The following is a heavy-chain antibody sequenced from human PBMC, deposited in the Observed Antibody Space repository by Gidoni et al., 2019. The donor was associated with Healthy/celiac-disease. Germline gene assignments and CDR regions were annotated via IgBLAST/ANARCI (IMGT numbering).Heavy chain of an antibody. CDR2: IKQDGSEK. CDR1: GFTLSSDW. D-gene: IGHD3-3*01. V-gene: IGHV3-7*01. J-gene: IGHJ4*02. CDR3: ARVTIFGVVGWDY. Sequence: EVQRVEPGGGLVQPGGSLRLSCPASGFTLSSDWMSWVRQAPGKGLEWVANIKQDGSEKYYVDSVKGRFTISRDNAKNSLYLQMNSLRAEDTAVYYCARVTIFGVVGWDYWGQGTLVTVSS.